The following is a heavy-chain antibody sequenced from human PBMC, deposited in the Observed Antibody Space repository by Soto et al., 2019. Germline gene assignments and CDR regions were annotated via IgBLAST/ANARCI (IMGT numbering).Heavy chain of an antibody. CDR2: IIPIFGTA. V-gene: IGHV1-69*13. D-gene: IGHD3-10*01. J-gene: IGHJ6*02. CDR3: ARDRFGELTPPYYYGMDV. Sequence: ASVKVSCKASGGTFSSYAISWVRQAPGQGLEWMGGIIPIFGTANYAQKFQGRVTITADESTSTAYMELSSLRSEDTAVYYCARDRFGELTPPYYYGMDVWGQGTTVTVSS. CDR1: GGTFSSYA.